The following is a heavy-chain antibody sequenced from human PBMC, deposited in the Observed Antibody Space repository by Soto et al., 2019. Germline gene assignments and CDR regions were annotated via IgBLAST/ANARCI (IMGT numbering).Heavy chain of an antibody. Sequence: PSETLSLTCTVSGGSISSYYWSWIRQPPGKGLEWIGYIHHSGSTNYNPSLKSRVTISVDTSKNQFSLKLSSVTAADTAVYYCARDLGVRGVIIRHDYYYGMDVCGQRTTVTVSS. CDR1: GGSISSYY. CDR3: ARDLGVRGVIIRHDYYYGMDV. J-gene: IGHJ6*02. V-gene: IGHV4-59*01. D-gene: IGHD3-10*01. CDR2: IHHSGST.